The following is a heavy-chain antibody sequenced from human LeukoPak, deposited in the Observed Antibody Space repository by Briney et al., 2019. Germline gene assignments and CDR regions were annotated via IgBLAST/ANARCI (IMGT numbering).Heavy chain of an antibody. V-gene: IGHV3-21*01. D-gene: IGHD6-6*01. J-gene: IGHJ3*02. Sequence: PGGSLRLSCAASGFTFSSYSMNWVRQAPGKGLEWVSSISSSSSYIYYADSVKGRFTISRDNAKNSLYLQMNSLRAEDTAVYYCARGEAARSRGAPNAFDIWGQGTMVTVSS. CDR2: ISSSSSYI. CDR1: GFTFSSYS. CDR3: ARGEAARSRGAPNAFDI.